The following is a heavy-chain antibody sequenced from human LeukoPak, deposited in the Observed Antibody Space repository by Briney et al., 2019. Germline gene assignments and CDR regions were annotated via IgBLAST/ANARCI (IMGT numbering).Heavy chain of an antibody. J-gene: IGHJ5*02. CDR2: INHSGST. V-gene: IGHV4-34*01. D-gene: IGHD3-22*01. Sequence: SETLSLTCAVYGGSFSGYYWTYIRQPPGKGLEWIGEINHSGSTNYNPSLKSRVTISVDTSKNQFSLKLSSVTAADTAVYYCARSHYYDSSGSHNNWFDPWGQGSLVTVSS. CDR1: GGSFSGYY. CDR3: ARSHYYDSSGSHNNWFDP.